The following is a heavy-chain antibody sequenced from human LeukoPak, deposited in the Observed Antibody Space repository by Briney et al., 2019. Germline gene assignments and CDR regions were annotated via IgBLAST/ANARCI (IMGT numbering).Heavy chain of an antibody. CDR2: IRYDGSNK. CDR1: GFTFSSYG. J-gene: IGHJ4*02. D-gene: IGHD1-1*01. V-gene: IGHV3-30*02. Sequence: GGSLRLSCAASGFTFSSYGMHWVRQAPGKGLEWVAFIRYDGSNKYYADSVKGRFTISRDNAKNTLYLQMNSLRAEDTAVYYCAREVLGYFDYWGQGTLVTVSS. CDR3: AREVLGYFDY.